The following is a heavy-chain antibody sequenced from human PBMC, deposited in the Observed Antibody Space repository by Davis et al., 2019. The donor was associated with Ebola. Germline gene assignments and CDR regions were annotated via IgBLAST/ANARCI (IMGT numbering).Heavy chain of an antibody. D-gene: IGHD6-19*01. CDR1: GGSISSSSYY. CDR2: IYYSGST. V-gene: IGHV4-39*01. CDR3: ASGEIAVAGIIYYYYGMDV. J-gene: IGHJ6*04. Sequence: SETLSLTCTVSGGSISSSSYYWGWIRQPPGKGLEWIGSIYYSGSTYYNPSLKSRVTISVDTSKNQFSLKLSSVTAADTAVYYCASGEIAVAGIIYYYYGMDVWGKGTTVTVSS.